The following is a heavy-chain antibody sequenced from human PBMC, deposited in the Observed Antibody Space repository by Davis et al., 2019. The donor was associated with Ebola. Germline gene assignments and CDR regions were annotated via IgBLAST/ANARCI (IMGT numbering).Heavy chain of an antibody. CDR2: IRSKANSYAT. V-gene: IGHV3-73*01. Sequence: PGGSLRLSCAASGFTFSGSAMHWVRQASGKGLEWVGRIRSKANSYATAYAASVKGRFTISRDDSKNTAYLQMNSLKTEDTAVYYCAKITAMAIGWFDPWGQGTLVTVSS. D-gene: IGHD5-18*01. J-gene: IGHJ5*02. CDR3: AKITAMAIGWFDP. CDR1: GFTFSGSA.